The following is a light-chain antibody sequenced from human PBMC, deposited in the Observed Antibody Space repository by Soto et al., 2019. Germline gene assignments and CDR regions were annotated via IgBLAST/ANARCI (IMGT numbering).Light chain of an antibody. Sequence: QSALTQPASVSGSPGQSITISCTGTSSDIGAYNFVSCYQQHPGQAPNLMLYDVNIRPSGVSNRFSGSKSGNTASLTISGLQAEDEADYYCTSWTTSTTMIFGGGTKLTVL. CDR2: DVN. J-gene: IGLJ2*01. CDR3: TSWTTSTTMI. V-gene: IGLV2-14*03. CDR1: SSDIGAYNF.